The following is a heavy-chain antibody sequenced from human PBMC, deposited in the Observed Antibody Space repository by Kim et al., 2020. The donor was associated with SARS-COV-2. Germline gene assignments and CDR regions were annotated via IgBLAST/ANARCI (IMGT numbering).Heavy chain of an antibody. CDR2: INHSGST. J-gene: IGHJ5*02. CDR3: ARGGPYSGSYLSVWFDP. V-gene: IGHV4-34*01. Sequence: SETLSLTCAVYGGSFSGYYWSWIRQPPGKGLEWIGEINHSGSTNYNPSLKSRVTISVDTSKNQFSLKLSSVTAADTAVYYCARGGPYSGSYLSVWFDPWGQGTLVTVSS. CDR1: GGSFSGYY. D-gene: IGHD1-26*01.